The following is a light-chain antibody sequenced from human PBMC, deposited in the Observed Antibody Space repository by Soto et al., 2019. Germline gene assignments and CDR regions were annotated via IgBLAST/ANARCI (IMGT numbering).Light chain of an antibody. CDR1: QSVSSH. J-gene: IGKJ4*01. CDR3: QQRTNWLELT. Sequence: EMVLTQSPATLSLSPGERATLSYSASQSVSSHLAWYQQKPGQAPRLLIYDASNRATGIPARFSGSGSGTDFTLTISSLEPEDFAVYYCQQRTNWLELTFGGGTKVEIK. V-gene: IGKV3-11*01. CDR2: DAS.